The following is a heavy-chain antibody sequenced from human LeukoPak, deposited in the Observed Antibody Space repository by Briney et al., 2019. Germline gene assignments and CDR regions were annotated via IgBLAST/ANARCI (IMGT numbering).Heavy chain of an antibody. CDR3: TTEAELRHYCTNGICYNFDC. J-gene: IGHJ4*02. D-gene: IGHD2-8*01. V-gene: IGHV3-15*01. CDR1: GFTFTNAW. Sequence: GGSLRLSCAASGFTFTNAWMSWVRQAPGKGLKWVGRIKSKTDGGTTDYAAPVKGRFTISRDDSKNTLYLQMNSLKTEDTAVYYCTTEAELRHYCTNGICYNFDCWGQGTLVTVSS. CDR2: IKSKTDGGTT.